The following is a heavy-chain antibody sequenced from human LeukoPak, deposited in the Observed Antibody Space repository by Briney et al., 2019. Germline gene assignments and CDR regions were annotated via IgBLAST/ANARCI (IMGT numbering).Heavy chain of an antibody. CDR3: AKRGVGIRVFLFGFHKEAYYFDS. D-gene: IGHD2/OR15-2a*01. CDR1: GITLSNYG. Sequence: GGSLRLSRAVSGITLSNYGMSWVRHAPGKGLEWVAGISGSGGSRYYADSVKGRFTFSRDNSKNTLYLKIISLSAEATAVYFWAKRGVGIRVFLFGFHKEAYYFDSWGQGALVTVSS. V-gene: IGHV3-23*01. J-gene: IGHJ4*02. CDR2: ISGSGGSR.